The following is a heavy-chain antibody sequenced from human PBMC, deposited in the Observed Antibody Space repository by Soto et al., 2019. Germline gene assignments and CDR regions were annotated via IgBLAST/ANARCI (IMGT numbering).Heavy chain of an antibody. CDR2: IYYSGST. CDR3: ARHVDTAMVTGKFDP. V-gene: IGHV4-61*08. D-gene: IGHD5-18*01. J-gene: IGHJ5*02. Sequence: PSETLSLTCAVSGGSISSGGYSWSWIRQPPGKGLEWIGYIYYSGSTNYNPSLKSRVTISVDTSKNQFSLKLSSVTAADTAVYYCARHVDTAMVTGKFDPWGQGTLVTVSS. CDR1: GGSISSGGYS.